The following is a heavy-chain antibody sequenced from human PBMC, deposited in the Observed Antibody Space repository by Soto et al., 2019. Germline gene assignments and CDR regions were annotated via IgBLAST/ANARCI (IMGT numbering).Heavy chain of an antibody. CDR1: GGSISSGGYY. V-gene: IGHV4-31*11. J-gene: IGHJ4*02. Sequence: SETLSLTCAVSGGSISSGGYYWSWIRQHPGKGLEWIGYIYYSGSTYYNPSLKSRVTISVDTSKNQFSLKLSSVTAADTAVYYCARHFGELSFDYWGQGTLVTVSS. D-gene: IGHD3-10*01. CDR3: ARHFGELSFDY. CDR2: IYYSGST.